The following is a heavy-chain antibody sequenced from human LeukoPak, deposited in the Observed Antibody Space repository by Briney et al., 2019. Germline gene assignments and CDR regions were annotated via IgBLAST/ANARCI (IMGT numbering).Heavy chain of an antibody. Sequence: GGSLRLSCAASGFTVSRNYMSWVRQAPGKGLEWVSVIYSGGSTYYADSVKGRFTISRDNSKNTLYLQMNSLRAEDTAVYYCAKDMEQQLVGAFDIWGQGTMVTVSS. CDR2: IYSGGST. CDR3: AKDMEQQLVGAFDI. J-gene: IGHJ3*02. CDR1: GFTVSRNY. D-gene: IGHD6-13*01. V-gene: IGHV3-53*01.